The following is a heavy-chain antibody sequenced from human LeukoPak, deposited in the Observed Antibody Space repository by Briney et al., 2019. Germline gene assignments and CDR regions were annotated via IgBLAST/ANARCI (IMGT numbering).Heavy chain of an antibody. CDR2: INSDGSST. CDR1: GFTFSSYW. CDR3: AGDQGDYVWGSYQPLDAFDI. V-gene: IGHV3-74*01. J-gene: IGHJ3*02. Sequence: PGGSLRLSCAASGFTFSSYWMHWVRQAPGKGLVWVSRINSDGSSTSYADSVKGRFTISRDNAKNTLYLQMNSLRAEDTAVYYRAGDQGDYVWGSYQPLDAFDIWGQGTMVTVSS. D-gene: IGHD3-16*02.